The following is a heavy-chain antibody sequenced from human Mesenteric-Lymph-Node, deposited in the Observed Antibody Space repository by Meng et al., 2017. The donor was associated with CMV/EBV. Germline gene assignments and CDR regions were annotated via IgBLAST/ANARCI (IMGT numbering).Heavy chain of an antibody. J-gene: IGHJ4*02. Sequence: GFTFGTYAMSWVRQAPGKGLEWVSDIAYASLTTYYARSVDGRFIISRDNSKNTLYLQMNSLNAEDTAVYYCVKEDGRRGYSFGHYFDYWGQGTLVTAPQ. CDR2: IAYASLTT. D-gene: IGHD5-18*01. CDR3: VKEDGRRGYSFGHYFDY. CDR1: GFTFGTYA. V-gene: IGHV3-23*01.